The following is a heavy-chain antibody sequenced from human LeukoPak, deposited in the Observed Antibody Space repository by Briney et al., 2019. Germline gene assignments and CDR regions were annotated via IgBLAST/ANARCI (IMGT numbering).Heavy chain of an antibody. D-gene: IGHD2-15*01. CDR3: ARDYCSDGSCHLGAFDI. V-gene: IGHV1-18*01. Sequence: ASVKVSCKASGYTFTSYGISWVRQAPGQGLEWMGWISAYNGNTNYAQKLQGRVTMTTDTSTSTAYMELRSLRSDDTAVFYCARDYCSDGSCHLGAFDIWGQGTMVTVSS. CDR2: ISAYNGNT. J-gene: IGHJ3*02. CDR1: GYTFTSYG.